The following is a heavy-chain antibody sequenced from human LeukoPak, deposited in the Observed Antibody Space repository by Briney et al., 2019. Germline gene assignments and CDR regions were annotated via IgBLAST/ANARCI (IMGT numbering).Heavy chain of an antibody. CDR1: GFTFSSYA. Sequence: GGSLRLSCAASGFTFSSYAMSWVCQAPGKGLEWVSAISGSGGSTYYADSVKGRFTISRDNSKNTLYLQMRSLRAEDTAVYYCTTDPATCSGGTCSDNYWGQGTLVTVSS. J-gene: IGHJ4*02. CDR2: ISGSGGST. CDR3: TTDPATCSGGTCSDNY. D-gene: IGHD2-15*01. V-gene: IGHV3-23*01.